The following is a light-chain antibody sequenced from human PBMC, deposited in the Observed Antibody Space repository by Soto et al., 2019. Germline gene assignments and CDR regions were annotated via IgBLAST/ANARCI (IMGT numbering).Light chain of an antibody. V-gene: IGKV1-5*03. CDR3: QQYSSHST. Sequence: QMTQSPSTLSASVGDRFTITCRSSQSTSSYLAWYQQKPGKAPKLLIYQASSLENGVPSRFSGSGSGTEFSLTISSLQPDDFATYYCQQYSSHSTFGQGTKVDIK. CDR1: QSTSSY. J-gene: IGKJ1*01. CDR2: QAS.